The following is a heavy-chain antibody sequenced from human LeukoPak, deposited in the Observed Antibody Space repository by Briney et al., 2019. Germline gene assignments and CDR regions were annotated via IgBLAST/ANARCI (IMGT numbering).Heavy chain of an antibody. CDR2: IYTSGTT. CDR3: ARDSKSTSYDH. J-gene: IGHJ4*02. V-gene: IGHV4-4*07. CDR1: GASITSFY. Sequence: SETLSLTCTVSGASITSFYWRWIRPPAGKGLEWIGRIYTSGTTNYNPSLKSRVTMSVDASKNQFSLKLTSVTAADTAVYYCARDSKSTSYDHWGQGTLVTVSS.